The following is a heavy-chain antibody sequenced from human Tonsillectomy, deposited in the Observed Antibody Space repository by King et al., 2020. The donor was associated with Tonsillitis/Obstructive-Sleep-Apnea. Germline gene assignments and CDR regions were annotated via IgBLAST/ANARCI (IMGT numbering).Heavy chain of an antibody. V-gene: IGHV4-34*01. CDR3: ARGGMPGSYHMDV. J-gene: IGHJ6*03. Sequence: QVQLQQWGAGLLKASETLSLTCAVYGGSFSDYYWSWIRQPPGKGLEWIGEINHSGSAYYSPSLKSRVTISVDTSKSQFSLKLSSVTATDTAVYYFARGGMPGSYHMDVWGKGTTVTVSS. CDR1: GGSFSDYY. D-gene: IGHD1-14*01. CDR2: INHSGSA.